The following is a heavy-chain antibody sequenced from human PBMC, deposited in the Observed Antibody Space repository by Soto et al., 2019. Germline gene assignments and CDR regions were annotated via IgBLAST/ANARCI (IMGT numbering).Heavy chain of an antibody. J-gene: IGHJ6*02. Sequence: GGSLRLSCAASGFTFSSYAMSWVRQAPGEGLEWVSAISGSGGSTYYADSVKGRFTISRDNSKNTLYLQMNSLRAEDTAVYYCAKDSFVTDNYYYGMDVWGQGTTVTVSS. V-gene: IGHV3-23*01. D-gene: IGHD3-16*02. CDR1: GFTFSSYA. CDR3: AKDSFVTDNYYYGMDV. CDR2: ISGSGGST.